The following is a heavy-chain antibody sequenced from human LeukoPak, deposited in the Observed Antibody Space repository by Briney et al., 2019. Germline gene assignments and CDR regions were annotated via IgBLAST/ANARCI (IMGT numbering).Heavy chain of an antibody. J-gene: IGHJ4*02. CDR3: VRAIAAAASY. CDR2: IKQDGSER. V-gene: IGHV3-7*01. Sequence: GGSLRLSCAASGFTFSDCWMHWVRQAPGRGLEWVANIKQDGSERYYVDSVKGRFTITRDNAKNSLSLQMNSLRVEDTAVYYCVRAIAAAASYWGQGTLVTVSS. D-gene: IGHD6-13*01. CDR1: GFTFSDCW.